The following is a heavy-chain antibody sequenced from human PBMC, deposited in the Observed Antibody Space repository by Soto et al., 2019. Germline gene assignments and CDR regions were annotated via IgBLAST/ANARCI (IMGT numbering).Heavy chain of an antibody. Sequence: SETLSLTCAVYGGSFSGYYWSWIRQPPGKGLEWIGEINHSGSTNYNPSLKSRVTISVDTSKNQFSLKLSSVTAADTAVYYCARDGDSGGWYGRYYYGMDVWGQGTTVTV. CDR2: INHSGST. D-gene: IGHD6-19*01. J-gene: IGHJ6*02. CDR1: GGSFSGYY. CDR3: ARDGDSGGWYGRYYYGMDV. V-gene: IGHV4-34*01.